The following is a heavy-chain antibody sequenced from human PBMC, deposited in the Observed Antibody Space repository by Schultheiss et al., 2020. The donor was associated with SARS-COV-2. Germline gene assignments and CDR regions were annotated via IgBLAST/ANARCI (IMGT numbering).Heavy chain of an antibody. CDR3: AKQHPEDIVVVPAADSP. CDR2: IYSGGST. V-gene: IGHV3-66*04. D-gene: IGHD2-2*01. CDR1: GFTVSSNY. Sequence: GGSLRLSCAASGFTVSSNYMSWVRQAPGKGLEWVSVIYSGGSTYYADSVKGRFTISRDNSKNTLYLQMNSLRAEDTAVYYCAKQHPEDIVVVPAADSPWGQGTLVTVSS. J-gene: IGHJ5*02.